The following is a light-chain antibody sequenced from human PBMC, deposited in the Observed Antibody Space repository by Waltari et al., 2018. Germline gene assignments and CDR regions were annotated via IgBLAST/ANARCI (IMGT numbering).Light chain of an antibody. J-gene: IGLJ3*02. Sequence: SSVLTQAPSVSVAPGQTATVTCGGDNIGGRSVHWYRQRPGRAPVLVVYLDSARPSGIPDRFSGSKSGNAATLTIGRVEAGDEADYYCHVWDGKTVMFGGGTKLTVL. CDR2: LDS. CDR3: HVWDGKTVM. CDR1: NIGGRS. V-gene: IGLV3-21*02.